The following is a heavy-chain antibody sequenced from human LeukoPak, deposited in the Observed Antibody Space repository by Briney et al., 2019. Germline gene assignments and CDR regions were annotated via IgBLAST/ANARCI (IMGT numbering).Heavy chain of an antibody. V-gene: IGHV1-18*01. CDR1: GYTFTSYG. D-gene: IGHD2-2*01. CDR2: ISAYNGNT. CDR3: AFGSVVPAEGRWFDP. Sequence: ASVKVSCKASGYTFTSYGISWLRQAPGQGLEWMGWISAYNGNTNYAQKLQGRVTMTTDTSTSTAYMELRSLRSDDTAVYYCAFGSVVPAEGRWFDPWGQGTLVTVSS. J-gene: IGHJ5*02.